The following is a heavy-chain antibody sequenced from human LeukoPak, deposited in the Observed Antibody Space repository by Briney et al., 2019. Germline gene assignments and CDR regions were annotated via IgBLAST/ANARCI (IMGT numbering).Heavy chain of an antibody. V-gene: IGHV3-74*01. Sequence: PGRSLRLSCAASGFTFSSYAMHWVRQAPGKGLVWVSGINNDGSSTKYADSVRGRFTISRDNAKNTLYLQTNSLRADDAAVYYCARGQGHGFDIWGQGTMVTVSS. CDR1: GFTFSSYA. CDR2: INNDGSST. J-gene: IGHJ3*02. CDR3: ARGQGHGFDI.